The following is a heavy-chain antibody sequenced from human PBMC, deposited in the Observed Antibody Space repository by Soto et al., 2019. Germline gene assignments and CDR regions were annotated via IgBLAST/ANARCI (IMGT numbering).Heavy chain of an antibody. D-gene: IGHD6-19*01. CDR2: IYHGST. Sequence: QLQLQESGSGLVKPSQTLSLTCAVSGGSISSGGYSWSWIRQPPGKGLEWIGYIYHGSTYYNPSLKGRXTXSXDXXKTQFSLKLSAVTAADTAVYYCARAGGLGAVAVDYWGQGTLVTVSS. CDR3: ARAGGLGAVAVDY. J-gene: IGHJ4*02. V-gene: IGHV4-30-2*01. CDR1: GGSISSGGYS.